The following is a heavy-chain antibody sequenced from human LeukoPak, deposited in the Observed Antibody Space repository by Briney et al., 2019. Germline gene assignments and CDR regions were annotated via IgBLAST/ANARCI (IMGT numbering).Heavy chain of an antibody. D-gene: IGHD5-18*01. V-gene: IGHV4-39*07. Sequence: SETLSLTCTVSGVSISSSSYHWDWIRQPPGKGLEWIGSIYDSGSTNYNPSLKSRVTISVDTSKNQFSLKLSSVTAADTAVYYCARGFSYGYGYWGQGTLVTVSS. J-gene: IGHJ4*02. CDR2: IYDSGST. CDR1: GVSISSSSYH. CDR3: ARGFSYGYGY.